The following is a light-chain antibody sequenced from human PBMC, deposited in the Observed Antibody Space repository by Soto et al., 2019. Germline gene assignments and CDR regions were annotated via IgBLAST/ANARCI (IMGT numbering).Light chain of an antibody. Sequence: QSVLTQPPSASGTPGQRVSISCSGYSSSIGTNFVYWYQQLPGTAPKVLIHSNNQRPSGVPDRFSGSKSGTSASLAISGLRSEEEAHYYCAAWDDNLSTYVFGSGTKVTVL. CDR2: SNN. CDR3: AAWDDNLSTYV. V-gene: IGLV1-47*02. J-gene: IGLJ1*01. CDR1: SSSIGTNF.